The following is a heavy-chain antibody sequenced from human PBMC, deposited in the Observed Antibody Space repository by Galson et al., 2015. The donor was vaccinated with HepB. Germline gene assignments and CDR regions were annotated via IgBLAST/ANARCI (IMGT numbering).Heavy chain of an antibody. J-gene: IGHJ2*01. D-gene: IGHD3-22*01. CDR3: ARLYYYDSSGYYYYYFDL. V-gene: IGHV4-59*01. CDR1: AGSISSYY. CDR2: IYYSGST. Sequence: ETLSLTCTVSAGSISSYYWSWIRQPPGKGLAWIGYIYYSGSTNYNPSLKSRVTISVDTSKKQFSLKLSSVTAADTAVYYCARLYYYDSSGYYYYYFDLWGRGTLVTVSS.